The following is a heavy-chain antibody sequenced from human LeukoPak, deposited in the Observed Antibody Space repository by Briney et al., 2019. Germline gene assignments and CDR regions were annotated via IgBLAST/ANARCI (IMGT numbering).Heavy chain of an antibody. CDR1: GGSISPYY. Sequence: PSETLSLTCTVSGGSISPYYWNWIRQPPGKGLECIGYIYYSGSTNYNPSRKSRVTISVDTSKNHFSLKLRSVTAADTAVYYCARGHYSGTNPLHWFDPWGQGTLVTVSS. D-gene: IGHD1-26*01. J-gene: IGHJ5*02. CDR2: IYYSGST. V-gene: IGHV4-59*01. CDR3: ARGHYSGTNPLHWFDP.